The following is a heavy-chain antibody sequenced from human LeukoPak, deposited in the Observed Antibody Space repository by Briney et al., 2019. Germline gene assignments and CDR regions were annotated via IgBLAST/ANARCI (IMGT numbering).Heavy chain of an antibody. Sequence: GGSLRLSCAASGFTFDDYGMSWVRQGPGKGLEWVSGINWNGGSIGYADSVKGRFTISRDNAKNSLYLQMNSLRAEDTALYYCARVAVAGTDYYYYYMDVWGKGTTVTVSS. CDR1: GFTFDDYG. CDR3: ARVAVAGTDYYYYYMDV. CDR2: INWNGGSI. J-gene: IGHJ6*03. D-gene: IGHD6-19*01. V-gene: IGHV3-20*04.